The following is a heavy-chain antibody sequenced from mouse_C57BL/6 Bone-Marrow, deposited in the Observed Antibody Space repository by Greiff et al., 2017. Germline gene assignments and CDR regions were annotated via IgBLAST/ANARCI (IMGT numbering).Heavy chain of an antibody. CDR1: GFTFSSYA. V-gene: IGHV5-4*01. CDR2: ISDGGSYT. J-gene: IGHJ4*01. D-gene: IGHD1-1*01. Sequence: EVKLVESGGGLVKPGGSLKLSCAASGFTFSSYAMSWVRQTPEKRLEWVATISDGGSYTYYPDNVKGRFTISRDNAKNNLYLQMSHLKSEDTAMYYCARDYYYGSSYGAMDYWGQGTSVTVSS. CDR3: ARDYYYGSSYGAMDY.